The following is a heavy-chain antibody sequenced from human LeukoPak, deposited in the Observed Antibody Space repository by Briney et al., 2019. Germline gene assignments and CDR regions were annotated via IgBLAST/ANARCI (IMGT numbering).Heavy chain of an antibody. CDR3: ARDRRAAAAPGDAFDI. CDR2: ISAYNNKT. CDR1: GYTFTNYG. Sequence: GASVKVSCKASGYTFTNYGINWVRQAPGQGLEWMGWISAYNNKTNSAQRFQGRVTMTTDTSTSTAYMELRSLRSDDTAVYYCARDRRAAAAPGDAFDIWGQGTMVTVSS. V-gene: IGHV1-18*01. J-gene: IGHJ3*02. D-gene: IGHD6-13*01.